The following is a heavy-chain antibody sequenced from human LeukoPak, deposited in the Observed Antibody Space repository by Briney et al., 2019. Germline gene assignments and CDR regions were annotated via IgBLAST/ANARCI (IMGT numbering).Heavy chain of an antibody. CDR2: ISLDSGGT. D-gene: IGHD6-6*01. CDR1: GHTFTGYY. V-gene: IGHV1-2*02. Sequence: GASVKVSCKASGHTFTGYYMHWVRQAPGQGLEWMGWISLDSGGTNSAQKFQGRVTMTRDTPISTAYMDLSSLRSDDAAVYYCARTYSSSSVFDYWGQGTLVTVSS. CDR3: ARTYSSSSVFDY. J-gene: IGHJ4*02.